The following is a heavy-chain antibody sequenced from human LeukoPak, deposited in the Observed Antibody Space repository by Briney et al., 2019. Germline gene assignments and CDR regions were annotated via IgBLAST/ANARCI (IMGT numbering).Heavy chain of an antibody. CDR3: ASGAITFGGVIVPSQW. CDR2: IYSGGST. V-gene: IGHV3-66*01. D-gene: IGHD3-16*02. CDR1: GFTASSNY. Sequence: GGSLRLSCAASGFTASSNYMSWVRQAPGKGLEWVSVIYSGGSTYYADSVKGRFTISRDNSKNTLYLQMNSLRAEDTAVYYCASGAITFGGVIVPSQWWGQGTLVTVSS. J-gene: IGHJ4*02.